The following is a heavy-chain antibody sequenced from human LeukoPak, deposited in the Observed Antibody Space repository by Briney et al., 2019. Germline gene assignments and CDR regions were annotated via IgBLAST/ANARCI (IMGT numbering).Heavy chain of an antibody. Sequence: GGSLRLSCAASGFTFSSYSMNGVRQAPGKGLEWVSYISSSSSTIYYADSVKGRFTISRDNAKNSLYLQMNSLRAEDTAVYYCARFYDYTPGSYGWYFDLWGRGTLVTVSS. V-gene: IGHV3-48*01. CDR1: GFTFSSYS. CDR3: ARFYDYTPGSYGWYFDL. CDR2: ISSSSSTI. J-gene: IGHJ2*01. D-gene: IGHD3-10*01.